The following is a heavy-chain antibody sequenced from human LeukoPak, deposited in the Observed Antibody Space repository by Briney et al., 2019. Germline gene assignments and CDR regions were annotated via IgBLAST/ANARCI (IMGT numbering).Heavy chain of an antibody. Sequence: PGGSLRLSCAASGFTFSSYGMHWVRQAPGKGLEWVSYISSSSSTIYYADSVKGRFTISRDNAKNSLYLQMNSLRAEDTAVYYCARGGSYFDYWGQGTLVTVSS. CDR3: ARGGSYFDY. CDR2: ISSSSSTI. V-gene: IGHV3-48*01. CDR1: GFTFSSYG. D-gene: IGHD1-26*01. J-gene: IGHJ4*02.